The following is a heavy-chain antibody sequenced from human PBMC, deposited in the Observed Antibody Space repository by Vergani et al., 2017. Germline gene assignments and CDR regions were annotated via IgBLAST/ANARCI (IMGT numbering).Heavy chain of an antibody. CDR3: ATELGYCGGGSCDRLY. J-gene: IGHJ4*02. V-gene: IGHV3-23*01. CDR1: GLGFSSNG. CDR2: IRISDDYT. Sequence: EGQLMESGGGLVQPGGSRRLPCVALGLGFSSNGMNGVGQAPGKGLEWVSGIRISDDYTFYADSVKGGFTISRDDSKNTLSLQVTALRAEDTAVYYFATELGYCGGGSCDRLYWGQGTLVTVTP. D-gene: IGHD2-15*01.